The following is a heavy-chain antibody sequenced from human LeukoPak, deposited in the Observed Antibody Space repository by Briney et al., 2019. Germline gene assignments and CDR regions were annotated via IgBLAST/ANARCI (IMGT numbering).Heavy chain of an antibody. D-gene: IGHD1-26*01. CDR2: IYYSGST. CDR3: ARVGPTLLLDF. Sequence: SETLSLTCTVSGGSISSGDYYWSWIRQPPGKGLEWIGYIYYSGSTYYNPSLKSRVTISVDTSKKQFSLKLSSVTAADTAVYYRARVGPTLLLDFWGQGTLVTVSS. V-gene: IGHV4-30-4*01. J-gene: IGHJ4*02. CDR1: GGSISSGDYY.